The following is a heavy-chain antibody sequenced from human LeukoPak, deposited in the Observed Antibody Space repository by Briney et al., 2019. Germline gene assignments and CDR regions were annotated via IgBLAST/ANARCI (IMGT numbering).Heavy chain of an antibody. V-gene: IGHV4-39*01. Sequence: SETLSLTCTVSGDSISSSSYYWGWIRQPPGKGLEWIGSISYSGSTYYNPSLRSRLTISVDTSKNQFSLKLSSVTAADTAVYYCVRHRFPAGGGSGTFYSPFDYWGQGTLVTVSS. J-gene: IGHJ4*02. CDR1: GDSISSSSYY. CDR3: VRHRFPAGGGSGTFYSPFDY. D-gene: IGHD3-10*01. CDR2: ISYSGST.